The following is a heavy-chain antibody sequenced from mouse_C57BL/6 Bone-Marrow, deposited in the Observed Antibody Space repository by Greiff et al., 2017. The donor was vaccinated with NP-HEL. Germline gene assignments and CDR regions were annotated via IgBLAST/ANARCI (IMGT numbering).Heavy chain of an antibody. V-gene: IGHV6-3*01. CDR2: IRLKSDNYAT. J-gene: IGHJ3*01. CDR3: TRRGYGNSFAY. CDR1: GFTFSNYW. D-gene: IGHD2-1*01. Sequence: EVKLMESGGGLVQPGGSMKLSCVASGFTFSNYWMNWVRQSPEKGLEWVAQIRLKSDNYATHYAESVKGRFTISRDDSKSSVYLQMNNLRAEDTGIYYCTRRGYGNSFAYWGQGTLVTVSA.